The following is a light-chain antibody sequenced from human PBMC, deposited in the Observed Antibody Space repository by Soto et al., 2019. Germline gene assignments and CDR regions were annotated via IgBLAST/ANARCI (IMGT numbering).Light chain of an antibody. Sequence: QSALTQPASVSGSPGQSITISCTGTSSDVGGYNFVSWYQQHPGKAPKLMIYAVSNRPSGVSYRFSGSKSGNTASLTISGLQAEDEADYYCSSYTSSVTLVFGGGTQLTVL. V-gene: IGLV2-14*01. CDR2: AVS. CDR3: SSYTSSVTLV. CDR1: SSDVGGYNF. J-gene: IGLJ2*01.